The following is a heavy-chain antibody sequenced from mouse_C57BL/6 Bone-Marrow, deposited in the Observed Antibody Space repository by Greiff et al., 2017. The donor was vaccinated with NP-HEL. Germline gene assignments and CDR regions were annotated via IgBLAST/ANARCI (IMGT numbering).Heavy chain of an antibody. V-gene: IGHV1-64*01. CDR2: IHPNSGST. Sequence: QVQLQQPGAELAKPGASVKLSCKASGYTFTSYWMHWVKQRPGQGLEWIGMIHPNSGSTNYNEKFKSKATLTVDKSSSTAYMPLSSLTSEDSAVYYCAIITTVVATNGDYWGKGTTLTVSS. D-gene: IGHD1-1*01. J-gene: IGHJ2*01. CDR3: AIITTVVATNGDY. CDR1: GYTFTSYW.